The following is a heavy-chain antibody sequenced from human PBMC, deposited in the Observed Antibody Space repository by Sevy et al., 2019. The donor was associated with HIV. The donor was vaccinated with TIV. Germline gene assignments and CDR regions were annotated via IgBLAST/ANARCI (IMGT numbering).Heavy chain of an antibody. V-gene: IGHV3-23*01. CDR3: AKEGNSGSYYIIRHDDFDI. Sequence: GGSLRLSCAASGFTFSSYALSWVRQAPGKGLEWVSAISGSGGSKYYGNSLKDRFNISRDNSKNRLYLQMNSLRAEDTAVYYGAKEGNSGSYYIIRHDDFDIWGQGTMVTVSS. J-gene: IGHJ3*02. CDR1: GFTFSSYA. CDR2: ISGSGGSK. D-gene: IGHD1-26*01.